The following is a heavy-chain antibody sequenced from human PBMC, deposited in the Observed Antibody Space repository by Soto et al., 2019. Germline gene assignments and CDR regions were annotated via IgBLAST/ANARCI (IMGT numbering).Heavy chain of an antibody. D-gene: IGHD6-13*01. V-gene: IGHV5-51*01. CDR1: GYSFTSYW. J-gene: IGHJ6*02. Sequence: GESLKISCKGSGYSFTSYWIGWVRQMPGKGLEWMGIIYPGDSDTRYSPSFQGHVTISADKSISTAYLQWSSLKASDTAMYYCATRTEYSSSWYGTYYYGMDVWGQGTTVTVSS. CDR3: ATRTEYSSSWYGTYYYGMDV. CDR2: IYPGDSDT.